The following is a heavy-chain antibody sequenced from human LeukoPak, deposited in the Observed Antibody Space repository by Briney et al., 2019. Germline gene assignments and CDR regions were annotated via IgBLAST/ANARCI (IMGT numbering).Heavy chain of an antibody. CDR3: ASSTPPGAFDI. J-gene: IGHJ3*02. CDR2: IYHSGST. CDR1: GGSISSSNW. Sequence: SETLSLTCAVSGGSISSSNWWSWVRQPPGKGLEWIGEIYHSGSTNYNPSLKSRVTISVDKSKNQFSLKLSSVTAADTTVYYCASSTPPGAFDIWGQGTMVTVSS. V-gene: IGHV4-4*02.